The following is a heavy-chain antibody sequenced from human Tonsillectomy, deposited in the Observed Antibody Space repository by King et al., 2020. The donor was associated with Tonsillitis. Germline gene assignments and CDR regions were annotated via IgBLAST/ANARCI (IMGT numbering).Heavy chain of an antibody. J-gene: IGHJ3*02. CDR2: IYTSGST. CDR1: GGSISSGSYY. D-gene: IGHD1-26*01. Sequence: QLQEPGPGLVKPSQTLSLTCTVSGGSISSGSYYWSWIRQPAGKGLEWIGRIYTSGSTNYNPSLKSRVTISVDTSKNQFSLKLSSVTAADTAVYYCARSTAYSGFDIWGQGTMVTVSS. CDR3: ARSTAYSGFDI. V-gene: IGHV4-61*02.